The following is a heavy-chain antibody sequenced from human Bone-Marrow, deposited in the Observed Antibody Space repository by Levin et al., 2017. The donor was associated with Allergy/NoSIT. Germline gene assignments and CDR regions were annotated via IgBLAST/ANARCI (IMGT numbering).Heavy chain of an antibody. V-gene: IGHV3-23*01. D-gene: IGHD5-18*01. Sequence: SCAASGFTFSSYAMTWVRQAPGKGLEWVSRITSDGSNTIYADSVKGRFTISRDNAKNTLYLQMNSLRAEDTAVYYCASYPYSTYWGQGALVTVSS. CDR3: ASYPYSTY. CDR1: GFTFSSYA. CDR2: ITSDGSNT. J-gene: IGHJ4*02.